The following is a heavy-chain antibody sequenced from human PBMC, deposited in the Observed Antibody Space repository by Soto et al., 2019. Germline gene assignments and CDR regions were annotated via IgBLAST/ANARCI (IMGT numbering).Heavy chain of an antibody. CDR1: RYTFTNFY. V-gene: IGHV1-46*01. Sequence: ASVKVSCKASRYTFTNFYIHWLRQAPGQGLEWMGIINPSGGSTTYPQKFQGRVTMTRDTSTSTVHMELITLRSEDTAVYYCERSQVGRTLDVWGPGTTVTVSS. CDR3: ERSQVGRTLDV. CDR2: INPSGGST. J-gene: IGHJ6*02. D-gene: IGHD1-26*01.